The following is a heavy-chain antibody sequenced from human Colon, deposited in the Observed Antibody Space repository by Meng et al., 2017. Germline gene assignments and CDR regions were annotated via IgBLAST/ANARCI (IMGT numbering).Heavy chain of an antibody. CDR1: AGPFSGYY. CDR3: SRLLTLDY. D-gene: IGHD3-9*01. CDR2: INHNGDT. V-gene: IGHV4-34*02. Sequence: QVPLQQWGPGLLKPSETLTLTCAIYAGPFSGYYCSWIRQSPGKGLDWIGEINHNGDTHYNPSLKSRVSMSFDTFKKQFFLHLSSVTDADTAGYYCSRLLTLDYWGPGTLVTVSS. J-gene: IGHJ4*02.